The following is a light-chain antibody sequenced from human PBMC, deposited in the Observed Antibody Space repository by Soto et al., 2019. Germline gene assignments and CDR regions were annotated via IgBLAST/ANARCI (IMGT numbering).Light chain of an antibody. CDR3: QQYNSYSRT. CDR1: QSISSW. V-gene: IGKV1-5*03. CDR2: KAS. Sequence: DIPMTQSPSTLSASVAYRITITCRASQSISSWLAWYQQKPGKAPKLLIYKASSLESEVPSRFSGSGSGTEFTLTISSLQPDDFATYYCQQYNSYSRTFGQGTKVDIK. J-gene: IGKJ1*01.